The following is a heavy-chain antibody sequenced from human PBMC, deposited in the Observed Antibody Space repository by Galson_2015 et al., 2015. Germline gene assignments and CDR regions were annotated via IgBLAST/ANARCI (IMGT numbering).Heavy chain of an antibody. CDR1: GFIFSNYA. CDR2: IRGRGGSS. J-gene: IGHJ4*02. Sequence: SLRLSCAASGFIFSNYAMGWVRQAPGKGLEWVSVIRGRGGSSDYADSVKGRFTLSRDVSGHTLCLQMNSLRDEDTAVYYCAKLIGGSSWWQFDYWGQGTLVTVSS. CDR3: AKLIGGSSWWQFDY. D-gene: IGHD6-13*01. V-gene: IGHV3-23*01.